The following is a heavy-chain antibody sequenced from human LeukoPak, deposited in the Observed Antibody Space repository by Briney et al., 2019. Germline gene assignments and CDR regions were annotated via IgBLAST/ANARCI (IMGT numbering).Heavy chain of an antibody. J-gene: IGHJ3*02. D-gene: IGHD2-2*01. V-gene: IGHV1-2*02. Sequence: GASVKVSCKASGYTFTGYYMHWVRQAPGRGLEWMGWVNPNSGGTNYAQKFQGRVTMTRDTSIGTAYMELSRLRSDDTAVYYCARDPSFPIVVVPAAMSQSPGAFDIWGQGTMVTVSS. CDR2: VNPNSGGT. CDR1: GYTFTGYY. CDR3: ARDPSFPIVVVPAAMSQSPGAFDI.